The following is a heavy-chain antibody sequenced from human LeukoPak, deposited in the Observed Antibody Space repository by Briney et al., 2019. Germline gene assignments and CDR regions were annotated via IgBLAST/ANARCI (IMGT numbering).Heavy chain of an antibody. CDR2: IYYSGSS. D-gene: IGHD2-2*02. J-gene: IGHJ4*02. V-gene: IGHV4-61*01. Sequence: SETLSLTCTVSGGSVSSGSYYWTWIRQPPGKGLEWIGYIYYSGSSNYNPSLKSRVTISVDTSKNQFSLKLSSVTASDTAVYYCARVPIPLYYFNYWGQGILVTVSS. CDR3: ARVPIPLYYFNY. CDR1: GGSVSSGSYY.